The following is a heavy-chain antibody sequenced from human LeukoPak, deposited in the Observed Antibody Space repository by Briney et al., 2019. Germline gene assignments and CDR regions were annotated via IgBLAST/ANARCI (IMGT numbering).Heavy chain of an antibody. CDR3: ARGNKYSSGWYFDY. D-gene: IGHD6-19*01. CDR1: GFTFSSYW. V-gene: IGHV3-74*01. Sequence: GRSLRLSCAASGFTFSSYWMHWVRQAPGKGLVWVSRINSDGSSTSYADSVKGRFTISRDNAKNTLYLQMNSLRAEDTAVYYCARGNKYSSGWYFDYWGQGTLVTVSS. J-gene: IGHJ4*02. CDR2: INSDGSST.